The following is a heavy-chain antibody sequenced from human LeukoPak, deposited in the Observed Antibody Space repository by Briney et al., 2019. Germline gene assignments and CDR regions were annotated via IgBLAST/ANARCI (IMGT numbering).Heavy chain of an antibody. D-gene: IGHD5-12*01. CDR2: ISSSSKYI. J-gene: IGHJ4*02. V-gene: IGHV3-21*01. Sequence: GGSLRLSCVASGFTFTMSSMTWVRQAPGKGLEWVSSISSSSKYIYYADSVKGRFTISRDNAKNSLYLQMNSLSAEDTAVYYCARDWLAPYFDYWGQGTPVTVSS. CDR3: ARDWLAPYFDY. CDR1: GFTFTMSS.